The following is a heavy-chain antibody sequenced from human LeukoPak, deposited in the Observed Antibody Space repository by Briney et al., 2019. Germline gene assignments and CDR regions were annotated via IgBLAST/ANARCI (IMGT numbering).Heavy chain of an antibody. CDR3: ARASPYYDSSGYYYPGY. CDR1: GYTFTSYG. J-gene: IGHJ4*02. CDR2: ISAYNGNT. V-gene: IGHV1-18*01. D-gene: IGHD3-22*01. Sequence: ASVKVSCKASGYTFTSYGISWVRQAPGQGLEWMGWISAYNGNTNYAQKPQGRVTMTTDTSTSTAYMELRSLRSNDTAVYYCARASPYYDSSGYYYPGYWGQGTLVTVSS.